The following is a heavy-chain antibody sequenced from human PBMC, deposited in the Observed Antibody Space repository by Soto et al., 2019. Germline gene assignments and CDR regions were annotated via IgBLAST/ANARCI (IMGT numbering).Heavy chain of an antibody. CDR3: ARRREIYYYYGMDV. CDR1: GGSISSYY. Sequence: SSETLSLTCTVSGGSISSYYWSWIRQPPGKGLEWIGYIYYSGSTNYNPSLKSRVTISVDTSKNQFSLKLSSVTAADTAVYYCARRREIYYYYGMDVWGQGTTVTVSS. CDR2: IYYSGST. J-gene: IGHJ6*02. V-gene: IGHV4-59*01. D-gene: IGHD1-26*01.